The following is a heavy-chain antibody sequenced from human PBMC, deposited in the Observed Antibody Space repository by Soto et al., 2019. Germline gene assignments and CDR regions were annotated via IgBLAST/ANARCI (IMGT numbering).Heavy chain of an antibody. CDR1: GFTIGDYH. CDR2: IRGKGYGGAT. D-gene: IGHD3-9*01. CDR3: TRGDWQYYFDC. Sequence: EVQLVESGGGSVQPGRSLRVSCSASGFTIGDYHMSWFRQAPGKGLEWVGYIRGKGYGGATEYASSVKDRFIISRDDSENIPSLQMSSLKTEDTAVYYCTRGDWQYYFDCWGQGTLVTVSS. J-gene: IGHJ4*02. V-gene: IGHV3-49*03.